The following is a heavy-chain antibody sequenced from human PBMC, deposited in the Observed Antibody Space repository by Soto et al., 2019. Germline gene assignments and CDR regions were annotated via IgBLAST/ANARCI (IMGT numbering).Heavy chain of an antibody. V-gene: IGHV4-59*08. CDR2: MYYSGST. CDR3: ARLYSLAAISYYFDF. Sequence: SETLSLTCTVSGGSVSSYYWSWIRQSPGKGLEWIGFMYYSGSTKYKPSLQTRVTISVDTSKSQFSLKLSSATAADTAVYFCARLYSLAAISYYFDFWGPGALVTVSS. CDR1: GGSVSSYY. D-gene: IGHD5-18*01. J-gene: IGHJ4*02.